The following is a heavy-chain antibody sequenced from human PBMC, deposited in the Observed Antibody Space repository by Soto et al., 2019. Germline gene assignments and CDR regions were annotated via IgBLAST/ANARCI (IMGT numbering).Heavy chain of an antibody. CDR1: GGSISSSSYY. D-gene: IGHD1-1*01. CDR2: IYYSGST. J-gene: IGHJ4*02. V-gene: IGHV4-39*01. CDR3: ARIRTGILIDY. Sequence: QLQLQESGPGLVKPSETLSLTCTVSGGSISSSSYYWGWIRETPGKGLEWIGSIYYSGSTYYNPSLKSRVTISVDTSMNQFSLKLSSVTAADTAVYYCARIRTGILIDYWGQGTLVTVSS.